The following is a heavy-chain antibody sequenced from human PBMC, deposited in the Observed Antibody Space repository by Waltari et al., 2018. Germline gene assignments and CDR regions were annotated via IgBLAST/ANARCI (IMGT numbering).Heavy chain of an antibody. CDR2: IGYDGSKK. V-gene: IGHV3-33*01. CDR1: GFTFSSYG. CDR3: ARTVNGHSSGWYSGDY. D-gene: IGHD6-19*01. Sequence: QVQLVESGGGVVQPGRSLRLSCAASGFTFSSYGMHWVRKAPDNGLGWVAMIGYDGSKKYYAESVKGRFTISKDNSNNTLYLQMNSLRAEDTAVYYCARTVNGHSSGWYSGDYWGQGTLVTVSS. J-gene: IGHJ4*02.